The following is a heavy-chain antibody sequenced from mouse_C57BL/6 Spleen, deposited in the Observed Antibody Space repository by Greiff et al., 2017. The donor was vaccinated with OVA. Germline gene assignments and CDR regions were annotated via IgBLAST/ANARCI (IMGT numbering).Heavy chain of an antibody. CDR3: ASEGGGGYYFDY. V-gene: IGHV5-6*01. CDR1: GFTFSSYG. Sequence: EVMLVESGGDLVKPGGSLKLSCAASGFTFSSYGMSWVRQTPDKRLEWVATISRGGSYTYYPDSVKGRFTISRDNATNTLYLQMSSLKSEDTAMYYWASEGGGGYYFDYWGQGTTLTVSS. J-gene: IGHJ2*01. CDR2: ISRGGSYT.